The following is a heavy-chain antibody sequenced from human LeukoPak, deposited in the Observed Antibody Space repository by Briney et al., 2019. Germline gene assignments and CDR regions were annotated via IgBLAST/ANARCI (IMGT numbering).Heavy chain of an antibody. CDR3: ARWTDWYFDL. D-gene: IGHD3/OR15-3a*01. CDR2: IKEDGSDK. J-gene: IGHJ2*01. Sequence: GGSLRLSCAASGISFSNYWMTWIRQAPEKGLQWVANIKEDGSDKNYADSVKGRFTISRDNAKNLLYLQMNSLRAEDTAVYYCARWTDWYFDLWGRGTLVTVFS. CDR1: GISFSNYW. V-gene: IGHV3-7*01.